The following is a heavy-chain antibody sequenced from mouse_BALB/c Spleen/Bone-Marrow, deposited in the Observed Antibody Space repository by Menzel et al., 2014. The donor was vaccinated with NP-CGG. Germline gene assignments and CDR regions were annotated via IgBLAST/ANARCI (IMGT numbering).Heavy chain of an antibody. Sequence: QVHVKQSGPGLVQPSQSLSITCTVSGFFLTSYGAHWVRQSPGKGLEWLGVIWSDGSTDYNAAFISRLNISKDNSKSQIFFKMNSLQPNDTAIYFCARRDGYLFAYWGQGTLVTVSA. CDR1: GFFLTSYG. CDR2: IWSDGST. J-gene: IGHJ3*01. V-gene: IGHV2-2*02. CDR3: ARRDGYLFAY. D-gene: IGHD2-3*01.